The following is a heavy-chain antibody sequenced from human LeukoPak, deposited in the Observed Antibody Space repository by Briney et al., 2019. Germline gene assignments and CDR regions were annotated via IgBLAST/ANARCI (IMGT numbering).Heavy chain of an antibody. CDR1: GFTFSSYV. J-gene: IGHJ4*02. Sequence: GGSLRLSCAASGFTFSSYVMSWVRQAPGKGLEWVSSISGSGDSTYYADSVKGRFTISRDNSKNTLYLQMNSLRAEDTAVYYCAKAPVTTCRGAYCYPFDYWGQGTLVTVSS. CDR3: AKAPVTTCRGAYCYPFDY. D-gene: IGHD2-21*01. CDR2: ISGSGDST. V-gene: IGHV3-23*01.